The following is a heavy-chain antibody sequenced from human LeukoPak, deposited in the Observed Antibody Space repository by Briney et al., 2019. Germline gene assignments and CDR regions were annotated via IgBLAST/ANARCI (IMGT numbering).Heavy chain of an antibody. Sequence: GGSLRLSCAASGFTFSSYEMNWVRQAPGKGLEWVSFIYSGTIHYSDSVKGRFTISRDNSKNTLYLQMNSLRAEDTAVYYCARDRFEDYGDTELGYWGQGTLVTVSS. CDR2: IYSGTI. D-gene: IGHD4-17*01. CDR1: GFTFSSYE. CDR3: ARDRFEDYGDTELGY. J-gene: IGHJ4*02. V-gene: IGHV3-53*01.